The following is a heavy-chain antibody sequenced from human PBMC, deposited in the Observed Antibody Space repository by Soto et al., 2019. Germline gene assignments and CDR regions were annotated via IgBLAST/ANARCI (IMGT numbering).Heavy chain of an antibody. Sequence: VQLLESGGGLVQPGGSLRLSCVASGFTFSSYAMSWVRQAPGQRLERVATFSGGRDTTWHADSATGQFTVSRDSSKNTPALEMNSLRPEDTAIYYCAKATSAACTGSICDSVDYWGQGTLVTVSS. CDR3: AKATSAACTGSICDSVDY. V-gene: IGHV3-23*01. D-gene: IGHD2-8*02. CDR1: GFTFSSYA. J-gene: IGHJ4*02. CDR2: FSGGRDTT.